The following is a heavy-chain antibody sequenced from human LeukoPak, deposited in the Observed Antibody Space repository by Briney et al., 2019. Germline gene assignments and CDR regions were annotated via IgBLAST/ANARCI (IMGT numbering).Heavy chain of an antibody. CDR3: ASGRTDIVVVPATLRNYFFDY. J-gene: IGHJ4*02. CDR1: GYTFTGYY. Sequence: ASVKVSCKASGYTFTGYYMHWVRQAPGQGLEWMGWINPKNAGTNYAQKFQGRVTMTRDTSTGTAYMELSRLRSEDTAVYYCASGRTDIVVVPATLRNYFFDYWGQGTLVTVSS. D-gene: IGHD2-2*01. V-gene: IGHV1-2*02. CDR2: INPKNAGT.